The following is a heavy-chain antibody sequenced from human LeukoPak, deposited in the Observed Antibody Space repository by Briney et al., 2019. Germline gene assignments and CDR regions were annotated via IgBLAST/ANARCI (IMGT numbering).Heavy chain of an antibody. CDR3: ARGYNHGPIDM. CDR2: ITRNGDTT. J-gene: IGHJ3*02. V-gene: IGHV3-20*04. D-gene: IGHD2-2*02. Sequence: GESLRLSCEASGVTFGDYGISWVCQGRGKGLEWVSGITRNGDTTSYADSVNGRFTISRDNAKNCLYLQMNSLRAEDTAFYYCARGYNHGPIDMWGQGTLVTVSS. CDR1: GVTFGDYG.